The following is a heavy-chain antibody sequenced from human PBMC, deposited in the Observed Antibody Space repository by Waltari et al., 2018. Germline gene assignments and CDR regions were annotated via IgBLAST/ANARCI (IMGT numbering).Heavy chain of an antibody. Sequence: EVQLVESGGGLVKPGGSLRLSCAASGFTFSSYSRNWVRQAPGKGLEWVSSISSSSSYIYYADSVKGRFTISRDNAKNSLYLQMNSLRAEDTAVYYCARVKYSGYDSIFDAFDIWGQGTMVTVSS. CDR3: ARVKYSGYDSIFDAFDI. V-gene: IGHV3-21*01. CDR1: GFTFSSYS. D-gene: IGHD5-12*01. CDR2: ISSSSSYI. J-gene: IGHJ3*02.